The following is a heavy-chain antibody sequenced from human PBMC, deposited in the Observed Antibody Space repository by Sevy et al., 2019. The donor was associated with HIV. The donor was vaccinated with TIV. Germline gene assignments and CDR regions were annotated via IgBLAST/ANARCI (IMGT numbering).Heavy chain of an antibody. J-gene: IGHJ5*02. D-gene: IGHD3-22*01. V-gene: IGHV3-48*02. CDR1: GFTFSSYS. Sequence: GGSLRLSCAASGFTFSSYSMNWVRRAPGKGLEWVSYISSSSSTIYYADSVKGRFTISRDNAKNSLYLQMNSLRDEDTAVYYCARYYYDSSGPHGFDPWGQGTLVTVSS. CDR2: ISSSSSTI. CDR3: ARYYYDSSGPHGFDP.